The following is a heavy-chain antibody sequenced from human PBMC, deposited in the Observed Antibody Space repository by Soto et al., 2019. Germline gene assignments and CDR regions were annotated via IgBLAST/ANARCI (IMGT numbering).Heavy chain of an antibody. CDR3: EREELYDNVTGYYIGRSSKPCDY. J-gene: IGHJ4*02. CDR2: INAGNGNT. D-gene: IGHD3-9*01. Sequence: GASVKVSCKASGYTFTSYAVHWVRQAPGQSLEWMGWINAGNGNTKYSQRFQDRVTITRDTSASTGYMELRSLRSEDTALYYCEREELYDNVTGYYIGRSSKPCDYWGQGTLVTVSS. CDR1: GYTFTSYA. V-gene: IGHV1-3*01.